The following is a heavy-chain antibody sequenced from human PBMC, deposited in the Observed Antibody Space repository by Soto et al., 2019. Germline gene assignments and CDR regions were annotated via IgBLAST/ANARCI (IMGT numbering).Heavy chain of an antibody. CDR2: INHSGST. CDR1: GGSFSGYY. CDR3: ASAYRSGWCVA. J-gene: IGHJ5*02. D-gene: IGHD6-19*01. Sequence: QVQLQQWGAGLLKPSETLSLTCAVYGGSFSGYYWSWIRQPPGKGLEWIGEINHSGSTNYNPSLKSRVATSVDTSKNQFSLKLSSVIAEDTAVYYCASAYRSGWCVAWGQGTLVTVSS. V-gene: IGHV4-34*01.